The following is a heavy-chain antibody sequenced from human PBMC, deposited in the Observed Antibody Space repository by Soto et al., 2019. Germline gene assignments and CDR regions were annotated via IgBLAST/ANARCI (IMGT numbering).Heavy chain of an antibody. J-gene: IGHJ6*02. V-gene: IGHV3-30-3*01. Sequence: QVQLVASGGGVVQTGRSLRLSCAASAVNFNLYAIHWVRQAPGKGLGWVAVISFDGSNQYYADSVRGRFPISRDNTKNALYLQMNSLRAEDKAVYYCAREFESGAGYGMDVWGQGTTVTVSS. CDR2: ISFDGSNQ. CDR3: AREFESGAGYGMDV. D-gene: IGHD2-15*01. CDR1: AVNFNLYA.